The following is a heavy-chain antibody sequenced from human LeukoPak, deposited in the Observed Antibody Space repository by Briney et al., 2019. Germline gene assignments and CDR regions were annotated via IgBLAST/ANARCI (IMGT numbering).Heavy chain of an antibody. CDR1: GGTFSSYA. D-gene: IGHD3-22*01. J-gene: IGHJ3*02. CDR2: IILIQCTA. V-gene: IGHV1-69*13. Sequence: AVKVSCKASGGTFSSYAISWVRQAPGQGLEWMGGIILIQCTANYAQKFQGRVTITADESTSTAYMELSSLRSEDTAVYYCARRYLYDSSGYYYTAVVFDIWGQGTMVTVCS. CDR3: ARRYLYDSSGYYYTAVVFDI.